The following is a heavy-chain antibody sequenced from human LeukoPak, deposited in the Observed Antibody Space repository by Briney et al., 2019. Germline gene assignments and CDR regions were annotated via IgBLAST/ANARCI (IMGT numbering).Heavy chain of an antibody. CDR1: GYTFTSYG. J-gene: IGHJ5*02. CDR3: ARDQAYYYDSSGSIIDNWFDP. Sequence: ASVKVSCKASGYTFTSYGISWVRQAPGQGLEWMGWITAYNDNTYYAQKLQGRVTMTTDTSTSTAYMELRSLRSDDTAVYYCARDQAYYYDSSGSIIDNWFDPWGQGTLVTVSS. CDR2: ITAYNDNT. D-gene: IGHD3-22*01. V-gene: IGHV1-18*01.